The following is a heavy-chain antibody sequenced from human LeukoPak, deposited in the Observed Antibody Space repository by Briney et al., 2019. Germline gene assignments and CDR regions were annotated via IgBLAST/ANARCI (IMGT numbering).Heavy chain of an antibody. CDR3: ARVLTTVTSYFDY. J-gene: IGHJ4*02. CDR1: GFTFSSYA. Sequence: GGSLRLSCAASGFTFSSYAMSWVRQAPGKGLEWVAVIWYDGSNKYYADSVKGRFTISRDNSKNTLYLQMNSLRAEDTAVYYCARVLTTVTSYFDYWGQGTLVTVSS. D-gene: IGHD4-17*01. CDR2: IWYDGSNK. V-gene: IGHV3-33*08.